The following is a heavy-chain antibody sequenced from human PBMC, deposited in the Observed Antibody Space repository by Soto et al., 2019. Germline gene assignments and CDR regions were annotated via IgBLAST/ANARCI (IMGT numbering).Heavy chain of an antibody. Sequence: EVQLLESGGGLVQPGGSLRLSCAASGFTFSSYAMSWVRQAPGKGLEWVSAISGSGGSTYYADSVKGRFTISRDNSKNTLYLQMNSLRAEDTAVYYCAKHITMIVVVIRAPGNYGMDVWGQGTTVTVSS. D-gene: IGHD3-22*01. CDR3: AKHITMIVVVIRAPGNYGMDV. CDR2: ISGSGGST. J-gene: IGHJ6*02. CDR1: GFTFSSYA. V-gene: IGHV3-23*01.